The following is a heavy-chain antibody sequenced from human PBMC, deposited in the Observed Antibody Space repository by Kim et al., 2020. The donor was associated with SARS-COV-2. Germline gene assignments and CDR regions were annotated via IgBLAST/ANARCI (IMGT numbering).Heavy chain of an antibody. J-gene: IGHJ4*02. CDR3: ARGSSGWSHFDY. Sequence: TCAQKLPGRVTMTTDTSTSTAYMELRSLRSDDTAVYYCARGSSGWSHFDYWGQGTLVTVSS. V-gene: IGHV1-18*01. D-gene: IGHD6-19*01.